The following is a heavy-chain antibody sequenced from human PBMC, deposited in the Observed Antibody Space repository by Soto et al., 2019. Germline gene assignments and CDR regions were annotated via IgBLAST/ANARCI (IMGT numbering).Heavy chain of an antibody. CDR3: AKASAVITSRFFDY. D-gene: IGHD3-16*02. V-gene: IGHV1-46*01. J-gene: IGHJ4*01. Sequence: GASVKVSCKASGYTFTSYYMHWVRQAPGQGLEWMGIINPSGGSTSYAQKFQGRVTMTRDTSTSTVYMELNNLRTEDSAVYYCAKASAVITSRFFDYWGHGTLVTVSS. CDR1: GYTFTSYY. CDR2: INPSGGST.